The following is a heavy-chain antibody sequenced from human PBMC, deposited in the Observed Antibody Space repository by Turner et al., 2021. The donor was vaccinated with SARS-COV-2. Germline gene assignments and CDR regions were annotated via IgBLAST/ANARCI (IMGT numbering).Heavy chain of an antibody. CDR2: IKQDGSER. CDR1: AFTFSSYW. CDR3: ARVYSSSSGRNAFDI. J-gene: IGHJ3*02. D-gene: IGHD6-6*01. V-gene: IGHV3-7*01. Sequence: EVQLVASGGGLVQPGGSLSLSCSASAFTFSSYWMTWVRQAPGKGLEWVANIKQDGSERYYVDSVKGRFTISRDNAKNSLYLQMNSLRAEDTAVYYCARVYSSSSGRNAFDIWGQGTMVTVSS.